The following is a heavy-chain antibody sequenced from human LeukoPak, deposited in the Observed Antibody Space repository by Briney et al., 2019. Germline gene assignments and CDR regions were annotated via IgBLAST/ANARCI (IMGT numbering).Heavy chain of an antibody. D-gene: IGHD6-13*01. V-gene: IGHV3-21*04. Sequence: KAGGSLRLSCAASGFTFSRNAMNWVRQAPGKGLEWVSFISSSSNYMSYADSVKGRFTISRDNAKNSLYLQMNSLRAEDTAVYYCAKDRVAAAGFNEFDYWGQGTLVTVSS. CDR2: ISSSSNYM. J-gene: IGHJ4*02. CDR3: AKDRVAAAGFNEFDY. CDR1: GFTFSRNA.